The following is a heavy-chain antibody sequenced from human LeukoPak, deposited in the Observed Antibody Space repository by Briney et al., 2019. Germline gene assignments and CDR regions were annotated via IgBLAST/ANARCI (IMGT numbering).Heavy chain of an antibody. V-gene: IGHV3-7*01. J-gene: IGHJ4*02. Sequence: GGSLRLSCAASGFTFNRSWMNWVRQAPGKGLEWVANLDPSGSLKRYVDSVKGRFIISKGNPGASLYLDMYSLRAEDTAIYYCAIWTSGNYWGQGTLVTVSS. CDR3: AIWTSGNY. D-gene: IGHD1-1*01. CDR2: LDPSGSLK. CDR1: GFTFNRSW.